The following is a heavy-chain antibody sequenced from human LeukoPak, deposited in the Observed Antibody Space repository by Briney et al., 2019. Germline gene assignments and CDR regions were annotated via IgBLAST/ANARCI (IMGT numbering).Heavy chain of an antibody. V-gene: IGHV4-59*01. J-gene: IGHJ4*02. CDR3: ARGIDYGGNSQEFDY. CDR1: GGSISSYY. CDR2: IYYSGST. Sequence: SETLSLTCTVSGGSISSYYWSWIRQPPGKGLEWIGYIYYSGSTNYNPSLKSRVTISVDTSKNQFSLKLSSVTAADTAVYYCARGIDYGGNSQEFDYWGQGTLVTVSS. D-gene: IGHD2-21*02.